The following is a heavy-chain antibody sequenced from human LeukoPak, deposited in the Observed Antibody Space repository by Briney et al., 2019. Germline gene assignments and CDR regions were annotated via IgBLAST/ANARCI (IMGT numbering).Heavy chain of an antibody. Sequence: GGALRLSCAASGFTLSNYNMIWVRQTPWKGLEWVSCISSSSSYMYYVDSVKGRFTISRDNAKNSVYLQMNSLRAEDTALYYCARGGDCSSTSCYLLNYWGQGTRVTVSS. CDR2: ISSSSSYM. D-gene: IGHD2-2*01. CDR3: ARGGDCSSTSCYLLNY. V-gene: IGHV3-21*01. CDR1: GFTLSNYN. J-gene: IGHJ4*02.